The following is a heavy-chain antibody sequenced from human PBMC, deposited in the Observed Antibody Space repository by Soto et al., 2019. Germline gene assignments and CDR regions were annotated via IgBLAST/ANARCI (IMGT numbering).Heavy chain of an antibody. Sequence: QVQLQQWGAGLLKPSETLSLTCAVYGGSFSGYYWSWIRQPPGKGLEWIGEINHSGSTNYNPSHKSRVTIPVDTSKNQISMELSSVTAADTAVYYGARGGNGGQGDNWFDPWGQGTLLTVSS. CDR1: GGSFSGYY. CDR3: ARGGNGGQGDNWFDP. CDR2: INHSGST. D-gene: IGHD2-8*01. V-gene: IGHV4-34*01. J-gene: IGHJ5*02.